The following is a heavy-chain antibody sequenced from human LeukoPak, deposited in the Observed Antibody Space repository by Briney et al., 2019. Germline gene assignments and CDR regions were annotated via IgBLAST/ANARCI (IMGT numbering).Heavy chain of an antibody. CDR1: GFTFSSYG. CDR3: ARDLYGGSDAFDI. J-gene: IGHJ3*02. V-gene: IGHV3-30*02. Sequence: GGSLRLSCAASGFTFSSYGMHWVRQAPGKGLEWVAFIRYDGSNKYYADSVKGRFTISRDNSKNTLYLQMNSLRAEDTAVYYCARDLYGGSDAFDIWGQGTMVTVSS. D-gene: IGHD3-16*01. CDR2: IRYDGSNK.